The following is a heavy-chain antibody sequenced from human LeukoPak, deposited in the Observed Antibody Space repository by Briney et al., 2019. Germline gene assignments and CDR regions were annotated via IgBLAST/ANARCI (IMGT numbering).Heavy chain of an antibody. Sequence: PGGSLRLSCAASGFTFSSYGMHWVRQAPGKGLEWVAFIRSDGSNKYYADSVKGRFTISRDNSKLYLQMNSLRAEDTAVYYCARDQGGVGYWGQGTLVTVSS. CDR2: IRSDGSNK. V-gene: IGHV3-30*02. CDR1: GFTFSSYG. CDR3: ARDQGGVGY. D-gene: IGHD3-16*01. J-gene: IGHJ4*02.